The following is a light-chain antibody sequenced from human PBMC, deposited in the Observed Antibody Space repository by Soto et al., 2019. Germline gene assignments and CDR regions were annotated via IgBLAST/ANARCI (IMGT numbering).Light chain of an antibody. Sequence: SYELTQPPSVSVAPGQTARITCGGNNIGSKSVHWYQQKPGQAPVVVVYDDSDRPPGIPERFSGANSGNTATLTISRGEAGDEADYYCQVWDSSSDHYVFGTGTKVTVL. CDR2: DDS. CDR1: NIGSKS. J-gene: IGLJ1*01. V-gene: IGLV3-21*02. CDR3: QVWDSSSDHYV.